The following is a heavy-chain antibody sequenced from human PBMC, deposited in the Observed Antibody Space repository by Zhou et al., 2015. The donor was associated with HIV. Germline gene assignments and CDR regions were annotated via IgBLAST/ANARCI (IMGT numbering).Heavy chain of an antibody. Sequence: QVQLVQSGAEVKKPGASVKVSCKASGYTFTSYDINWVRQATGQGLEWMGWMNPNSGNTGYAQKFQGRVTMTRNTSISTAYMELSSLRSEDTAVYYCARLPITMIVVDQYRGLGGLTTWGQGNPGHRLL. J-gene: IGHJ4*02. CDR1: GYTFTSYD. D-gene: IGHD3-22*01. CDR3: ARLPITMIVVDQYRGLGGLTT. CDR2: MNPNSGNT. V-gene: IGHV1-8*01.